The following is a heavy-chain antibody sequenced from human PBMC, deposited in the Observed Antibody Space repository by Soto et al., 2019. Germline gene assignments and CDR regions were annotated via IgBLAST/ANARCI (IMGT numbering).Heavy chain of an antibody. J-gene: IGHJ5*01. Sequence: EVQLLESGGGLVQPGGSLRLSCAASGFIFSSYGMSWVRQAPGKGSAWVSGISGSGGTKYYADSVKGRFTISRDNSKNILYLQMNSLRAEDTAIYYCAKDTRLRLGDLSFDAFDSRGQGTLVTVSS. CDR3: AKDTRLRLGDLSFDAFDS. CDR2: ISGSGGTK. CDR1: GFIFSSYG. D-gene: IGHD3-16*02. V-gene: IGHV3-23*01.